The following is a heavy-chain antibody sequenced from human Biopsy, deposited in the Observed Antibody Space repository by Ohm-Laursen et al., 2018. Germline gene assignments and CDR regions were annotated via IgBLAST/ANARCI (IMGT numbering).Heavy chain of an antibody. Sequence: GTLSLTCTVSGGFISTYYWNWIRQPAGKALEWIGRIYNTGSTNSNPSLQSRGTISVDTSKNQFSLNLNSVTAADTAVYFCARDVKRYCSGTSCYSGYFGMDVWGQGTTVTVS. V-gene: IGHV4-4*07. J-gene: IGHJ6*02. CDR3: ARDVKRYCSGTSCYSGYFGMDV. D-gene: IGHD2-2*01. CDR1: GGFISTYY. CDR2: IYNTGST.